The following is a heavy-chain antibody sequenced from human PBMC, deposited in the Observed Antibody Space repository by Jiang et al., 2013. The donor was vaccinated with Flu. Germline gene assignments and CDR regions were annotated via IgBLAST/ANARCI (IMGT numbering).Heavy chain of an antibody. D-gene: IGHD5-18*01. Sequence: PGLVKPSETLSLTCTVSGGSISSSSYYWGWIRQPPGKGLEWIGSIYYSGSTYYNPSLKSRVTISVDTSKNQFSLKLSSVTAADTAVYYCAGRGYSYGYEYFQHWGQGTLVTVSS. V-gene: IGHV4-39*01. CDR2: IYYSGST. J-gene: IGHJ1*01. CDR1: GGSISSSSYY. CDR3: AGRGYSYGYEYFQH.